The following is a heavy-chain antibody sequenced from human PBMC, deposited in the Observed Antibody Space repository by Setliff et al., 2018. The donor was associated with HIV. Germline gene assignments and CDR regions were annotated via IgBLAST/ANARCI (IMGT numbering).Heavy chain of an antibody. CDR3: ARDRGTQHYSFDY. CDR2: IWYDASGE. J-gene: IGHJ4*02. CDR1: GFSFSTYG. Sequence: PGGSLRLSCAASGFSFSTYGMYWVRQAPGKGLEWVAVIWYDASGEHYADSVKGRFTISRDSSDTTVSLQMNSLRSEDTAIYYCARDRGTQHYSFDYWGQGTLVTVSS. V-gene: IGHV3-33*01. D-gene: IGHD1-26*01.